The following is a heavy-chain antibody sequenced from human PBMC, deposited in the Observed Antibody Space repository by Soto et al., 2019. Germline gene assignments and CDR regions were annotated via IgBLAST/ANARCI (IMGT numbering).Heavy chain of an antibody. Sequence: GARRASGTASGFTFRSYAMSWVRQAPGKGLEWVSAISGSGGSTYYADSVKGRFTISRDNSKNTLYLQMNSLRAEDTAVYYCATVDTRDYWGQGTLVTVYS. CDR1: GFTFRSYA. V-gene: IGHV3-23*01. CDR2: ISGSGGST. CDR3: ATVDTRDY. D-gene: IGHD2-21*01. J-gene: IGHJ4*02.